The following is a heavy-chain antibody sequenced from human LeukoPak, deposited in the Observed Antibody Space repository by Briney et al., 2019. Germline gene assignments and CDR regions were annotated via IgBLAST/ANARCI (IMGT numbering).Heavy chain of an antibody. CDR2: ISYDGSNK. V-gene: IGHV3-30*04. CDR1: GFTFSSYA. D-gene: IGHD2-15*01. Sequence: GGSLRLSRAASGFTFSSYAMHWVRQAPGKGLEWVAVISYDGSNKYYADSVKGRFTISRDNSKNTLYLQMNSLRAEDTAVYYCARKCTSGSCYSSFDPWGQGTLVTVSS. J-gene: IGHJ5*02. CDR3: ARKCTSGSCYSSFDP.